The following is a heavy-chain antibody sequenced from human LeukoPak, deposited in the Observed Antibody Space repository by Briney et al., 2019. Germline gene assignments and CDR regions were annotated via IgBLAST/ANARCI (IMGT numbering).Heavy chain of an antibody. CDR1: GFTFTNYW. V-gene: IGHV3-74*01. CDR3: ARDQWYFDL. CDR2: IDNDGSST. Sequence: GGSLRLSCEASGFTFTNYWMHWVRQVPGKGLIWVSRIDNDGSSTNYADSVKGRFTISRDNAKNTVYLHMNRLRDDDTAIYYCARDQWYFDLWGRGTRVTVSS. J-gene: IGHJ2*01.